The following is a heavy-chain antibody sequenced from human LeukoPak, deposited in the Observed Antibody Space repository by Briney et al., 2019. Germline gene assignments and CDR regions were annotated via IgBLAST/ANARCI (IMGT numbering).Heavy chain of an antibody. CDR2: IGTAGDT. CDR3: AKDYDYVWGSYRSLGYAFDI. J-gene: IGHJ3*02. CDR1: GFTFSSYD. V-gene: IGHV3-13*01. Sequence: GGSLRLSCAASGFTFSSYDMHWVRQATGKGLEWVSAIGTAGDTYYPGSVKGRFTISRDNSKNTLYLQMNSLRAEDTAVYYCAKDYDYVWGSYRSLGYAFDIWGQGTMVTVSS. D-gene: IGHD3-16*02.